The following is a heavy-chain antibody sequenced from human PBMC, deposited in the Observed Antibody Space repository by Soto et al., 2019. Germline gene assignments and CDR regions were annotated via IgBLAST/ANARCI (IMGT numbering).Heavy chain of an antibody. CDR2: ISSSGDTG. CDR3: ARDRGAVVGQYFDY. CDR1: GFTFSAYY. Sequence: QVQLVESGGGLVKPGGSLRLSCAASGFTFSAYYMSWIRQAPGKGLEWISYISSSGDTGNYADSVKGRFTVSRDNATNSLYLKMNSLRAEDAAVYYCARDRGAVVGQYFDYWGQGTLVTVSS. J-gene: IGHJ4*02. D-gene: IGHD6-19*01. V-gene: IGHV3-11*01.